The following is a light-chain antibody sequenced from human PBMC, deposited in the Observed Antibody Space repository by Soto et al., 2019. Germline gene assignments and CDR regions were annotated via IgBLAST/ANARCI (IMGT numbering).Light chain of an antibody. J-gene: IGKJ5*01. Sequence: DIQMTQSPSSLSASVGDRVTITYRASQGIRNFLAWYQQKPGKVPKLLISAASTLESGVPSRFSGSGSGTDFTLTITSLQPEDVATYYCQKYSSVITFGQGTRLEIK. CDR3: QKYSSVIT. CDR2: AAS. CDR1: QGIRNF. V-gene: IGKV1-27*01.